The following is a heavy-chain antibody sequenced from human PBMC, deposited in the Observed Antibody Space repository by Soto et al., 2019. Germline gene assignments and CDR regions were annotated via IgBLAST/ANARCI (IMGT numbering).Heavy chain of an antibody. V-gene: IGHV1-69*06. Sequence: QVQLVQSGAEVKKPGSSVKVSCTASGGTFSRNAINWVRQAPGQGLEWMGGIIPILGTPNYARKFQGRVTITADKSPSTASRELTSLISGAMALNYCATVWFGLGSVGPGGYYGMDVWGQGTTVSVSS. D-gene: IGHD3-10*01. CDR3: ATVWFGLGSVGPGGYYGMDV. CDR2: IIPILGTP. J-gene: IGHJ6*02. CDR1: GGTFSRNA.